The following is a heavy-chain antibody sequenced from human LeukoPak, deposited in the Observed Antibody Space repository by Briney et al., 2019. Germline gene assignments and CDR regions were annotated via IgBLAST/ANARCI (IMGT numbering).Heavy chain of an antibody. Sequence: SETLSLTCAVSGGSISSGGYSWSWIRQPPGKGLEWIGYIYHSGSTYYNPSLKSRVTISVDRSKNQFSLKLSSVTAADTAVYYCARGYDSSGYYSGYFDYWGQGTLVTVSS. CDR3: ARGYDSSGYYSGYFDY. D-gene: IGHD3-22*01. V-gene: IGHV4-30-2*01. CDR2: IYHSGST. J-gene: IGHJ4*02. CDR1: GGSISSGGYS.